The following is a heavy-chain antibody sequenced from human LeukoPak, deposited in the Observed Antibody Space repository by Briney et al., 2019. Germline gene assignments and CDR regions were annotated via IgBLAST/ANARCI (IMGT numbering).Heavy chain of an antibody. J-gene: IGHJ4*02. V-gene: IGHV1-8*01. CDR3: ARISSIVAATRHVVRGLDY. D-gene: IGHD2-15*01. CDR2: MNPNSGNT. Sequence: ASVKVPCKASGYTFTSYDINWVRQATGQGLEWMGWMNPNSGNTGYAQKFQGRVTMTRNTSISTAYMELSSLRSEDTAVYYCARISSIVAATRHVVRGLDYWGQGTLVTVSS. CDR1: GYTFTSYD.